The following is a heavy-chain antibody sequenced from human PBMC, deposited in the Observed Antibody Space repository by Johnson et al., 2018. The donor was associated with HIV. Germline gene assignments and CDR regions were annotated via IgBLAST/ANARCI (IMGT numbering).Heavy chain of an antibody. J-gene: IGHJ3*02. CDR1: GFSFSNYW. Sequence: VQLVESGGGLVQPGGSLRLSCAASGFSFSNYWMHWVRQPPGKGLEWVSVIYSGGSTYYADSVKGRFTISRDNSKNTLYLQMNSLRAEDTAVYYCARDNTTFGVVIVPIGAFDIWGQGTMVTVSS. V-gene: IGHV3-66*02. CDR3: ARDNTTFGVVIVPIGAFDI. D-gene: IGHD3-16*02. CDR2: IYSGGST.